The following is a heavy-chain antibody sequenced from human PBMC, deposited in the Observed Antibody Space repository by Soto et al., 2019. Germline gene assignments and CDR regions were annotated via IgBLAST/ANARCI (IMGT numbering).Heavy chain of an antibody. V-gene: IGHV4-30-4*01. CDR3: ARAQGAAAFGLGYFDY. J-gene: IGHJ4*02. CDR2: IYYSGST. Sequence: PSETLSLTGTVSGGSISRGDYYWRWIRQPPGKGLEWIGYIYYSGSTYYNPSLKSRVTISVDTSKNQFSLKLSSVTAADTAVYYCARAQGAAAFGLGYFDYWGQGTLVTVSS. D-gene: IGHD6-13*01. CDR1: GGSISRGDYY.